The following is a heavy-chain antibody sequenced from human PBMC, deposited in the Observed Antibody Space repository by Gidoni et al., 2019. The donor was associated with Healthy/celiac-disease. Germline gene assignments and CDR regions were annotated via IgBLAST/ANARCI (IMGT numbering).Heavy chain of an antibody. V-gene: IGHV1-18*04. CDR2: ISAYNGNK. CDR1: GYTFTSYG. D-gene: IGHD2-2*01. J-gene: IGHJ3*02. CDR3: ARDLGVPAAPSAFDI. Sequence: QVQLVQSGAEVTKPWASVKVSCKSSGYTFTSYGISWVRQAPGQGLEWMGWISAYNGNKNYAQKLQGRVTRTTDTSTSTAYMELRSLRSDDTAVYYCARDLGVPAAPSAFDIWGQGTMVTVSS.